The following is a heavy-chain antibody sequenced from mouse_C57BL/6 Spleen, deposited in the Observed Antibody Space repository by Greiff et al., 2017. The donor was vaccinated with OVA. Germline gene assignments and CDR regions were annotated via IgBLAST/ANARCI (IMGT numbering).Heavy chain of an antibody. J-gene: IGHJ4*01. CDR3: ARRGGFITTVVAPNYAMDY. Sequence: EVKLQQSGPELVKPGASVKISCKASGYTFTDYYMNWVKQSHGKSLEWIGDINPNNGGTSYNQKFKGKATLTVDKSSSTAYMELRSLTSEDSAVYYCARRGGFITTVVAPNYAMDYWGQGTSVTVSS. CDR1: GYTFTDYY. CDR2: INPNNGGT. D-gene: IGHD1-1*01. V-gene: IGHV1-26*01.